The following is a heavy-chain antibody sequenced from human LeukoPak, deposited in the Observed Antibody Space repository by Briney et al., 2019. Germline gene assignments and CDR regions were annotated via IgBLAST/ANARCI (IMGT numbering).Heavy chain of an antibody. CDR3: ASTSYCSGGSCWIYYYYGMDV. CDR1: GYTFTSYY. Sequence: ASVKVSCKASGYTFTSYYMHWVRQAPGQGLEWMGIINPSGGSTSYAQKFQGRVTMTRDTSTSTVYMELSSLRSEDTAVYYCASTSYCSGGSCWIYYYYGMDVWGQGTTVTVSS. J-gene: IGHJ6*02. V-gene: IGHV1-46*01. D-gene: IGHD2-15*01. CDR2: INPSGGST.